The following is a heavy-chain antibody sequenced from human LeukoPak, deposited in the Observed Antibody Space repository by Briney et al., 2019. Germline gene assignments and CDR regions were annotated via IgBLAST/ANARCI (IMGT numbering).Heavy chain of an antibody. D-gene: IGHD3-22*01. Sequence: ASVKVSCEASGYTFTGYAMHWVRQAPGQRLEWMGWINAGNGNTKYSQKFQGRVTITRDTSASTAYMELSSLRSEDTAVYYCARVGWYYDSSGYYDYWGQGTLVTVSS. V-gene: IGHV1-3*01. CDR3: ARVGWYYDSSGYYDY. J-gene: IGHJ4*02. CDR2: INAGNGNT. CDR1: GYTFTGYA.